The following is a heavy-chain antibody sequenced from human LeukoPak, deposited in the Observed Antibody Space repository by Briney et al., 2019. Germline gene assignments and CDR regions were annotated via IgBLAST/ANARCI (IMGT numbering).Heavy chain of an antibody. J-gene: IGHJ4*02. D-gene: IGHD6-6*01. V-gene: IGHV4-30-4*08. CDR1: GGSISSGGYY. CDR3: ARADSSSPEKFDY. Sequence: PSQTLSLTCTVSGGSISSGGYYWSWIRQHPGKGLEWIGYIYYSGSTYYNPSLKSRVTISVDTSKNQFSLKLSSVTAADTAVYYCARADSSSPEKFDYWGQGTLVTVSS. CDR2: IYYSGST.